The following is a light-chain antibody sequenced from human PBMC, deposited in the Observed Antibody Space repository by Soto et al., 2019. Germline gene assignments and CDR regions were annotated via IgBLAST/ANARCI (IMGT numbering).Light chain of an antibody. CDR1: LSVSLS. V-gene: IGKV3-15*01. CDR2: GAS. CDR3: QQYNNWPPIT. J-gene: IGKJ5*01. Sequence: EIVLTRSPATLSVSLGDSATPSCRASLSVSLSLAWYQMRPGQPPRLLIYGASTRATGIPARFSGSGSGTEFTLTISSLQSEDFAVYYCQQYNNWPPITFGQGTRLEIK.